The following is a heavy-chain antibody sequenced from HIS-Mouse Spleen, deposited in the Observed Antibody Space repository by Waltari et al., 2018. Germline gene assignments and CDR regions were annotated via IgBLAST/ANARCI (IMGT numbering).Heavy chain of an antibody. CDR3: AGGRDYYGSGSYYNWFDP. CDR1: GYTFTSYD. CDR2: MNPNSGNT. D-gene: IGHD3-10*01. V-gene: IGHV1-8*01. J-gene: IGHJ5*02. Sequence: QVQLVQSGAEVKKPGASVKVSCKASGYTFTSYDINWVRQATGQGLGWMGWMNPNSGNTCYEQKFQGRVTMTRNTSISTAYMELSSLRSEDTAVYYCAGGRDYYGSGSYYNWFDPWGQGTLVTVSS.